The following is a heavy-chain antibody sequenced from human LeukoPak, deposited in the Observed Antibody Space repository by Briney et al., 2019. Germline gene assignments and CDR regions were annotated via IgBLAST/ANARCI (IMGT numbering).Heavy chain of an antibody. CDR2: IIPILGMA. Sequence: GASVKVSCKASGGTFSSYAISWVRQAPGQGLEWMGRIIPILGMANYAQKFQGRVTITADKSTSTAYMELSSLRSEDTAVYYCARDRTAAGPAELAFDIWGQGTMVTVSS. D-gene: IGHD6-13*01. CDR1: GGTFSSYA. J-gene: IGHJ3*02. V-gene: IGHV1-69*04. CDR3: ARDRTAAGPAELAFDI.